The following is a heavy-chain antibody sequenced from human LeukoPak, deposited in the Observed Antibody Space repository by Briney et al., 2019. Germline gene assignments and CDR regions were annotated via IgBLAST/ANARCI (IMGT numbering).Heavy chain of an antibody. CDR2: ISGSGGST. J-gene: IGHJ6*02. CDR1: GFTFSSYA. V-gene: IGHV3-23*01. D-gene: IGHD3-10*01. CDR3: AKHMVRGVNSYYYGMDV. Sequence: GGSLRLSCAASGFTFSSYAMSWVRQAPGKGLEWVSAISGSGGSTYYADSVKGRFTISRDNSKNTLYQQMNSLRAEDTAVYYCAKHMVRGVNSYYYGMDVWGQGTTVTVSS.